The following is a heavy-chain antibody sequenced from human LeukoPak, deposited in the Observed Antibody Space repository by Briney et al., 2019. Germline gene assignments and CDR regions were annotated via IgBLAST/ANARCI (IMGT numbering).Heavy chain of an antibody. Sequence: GDPLRLSCAASGFTFSNYGMHWVRQAPGKGLEGVALIWYDGSNKYYTDSVKGRFTISRDNSKNTLYLQMNSLRAEDTAVYYCAREMGLNIVATFGYWGQGTLVTVSS. V-gene: IGHV3-33*01. D-gene: IGHD5-12*01. CDR3: AREMGLNIVATFGY. CDR2: IWYDGSNK. J-gene: IGHJ4*02. CDR1: GFTFSNYG.